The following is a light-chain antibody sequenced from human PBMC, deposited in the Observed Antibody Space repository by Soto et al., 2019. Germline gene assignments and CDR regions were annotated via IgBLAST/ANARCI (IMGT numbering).Light chain of an antibody. CDR2: GAS. Sequence: EIVLTQSPGTLSLSPGERATLSCRASQSVSSSYLAWYQQKRGQAPRLLIYGASSRATGIPDRFSGSGSGTDFTLTINGVEPEHSAAYYCHQYFSSRTVGQGTKADIK. CDR3: HQYFSSRT. J-gene: IGKJ1*01. V-gene: IGKV3-20*01. CDR1: QSVSSSY.